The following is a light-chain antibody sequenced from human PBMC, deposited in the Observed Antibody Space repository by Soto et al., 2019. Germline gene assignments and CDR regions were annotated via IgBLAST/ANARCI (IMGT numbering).Light chain of an antibody. V-gene: IGKV2-28*01. Sequence: DIVMTQSPLSLPVTPGEPASISCRSSQSLLHSNGYNYLDWYLQKPGQSPQLLIYLGSNRASGVPDGFSDSGSGTDFTLKISRVEAEDVGVYYCMQALQTPFTFGGGTKVEIK. CDR3: MQALQTPFT. CDR1: QSLLHSNGYNY. J-gene: IGKJ4*01. CDR2: LGS.